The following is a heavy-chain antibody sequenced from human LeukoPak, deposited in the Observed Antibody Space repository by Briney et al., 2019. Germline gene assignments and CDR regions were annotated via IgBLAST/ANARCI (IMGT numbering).Heavy chain of an antibody. CDR2: ISGSGGST. J-gene: IGHJ4*02. CDR1: GFAFSTYA. Sequence: PGGSLRLSCAASGFAFSTYAMSWVRQAPGKGLEWVSAISGSGGSTYSADSVKGRFTISRDSSKNMLYLQMSSLRAEDTAVYYCAKDMDAGDKKYYFDCWGQGTLVTVSS. V-gene: IGHV3-23*01. D-gene: IGHD2-21*02. CDR3: AKDMDAGDKKYYFDC.